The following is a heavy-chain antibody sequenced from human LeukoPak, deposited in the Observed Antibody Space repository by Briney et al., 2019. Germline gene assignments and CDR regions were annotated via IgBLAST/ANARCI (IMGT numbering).Heavy chain of an antibody. D-gene: IGHD3/OR15-3a*01. V-gene: IGHV3-15*01. Sequence: KPGGSLRLSCAASGFIFSNAWMSWVRQAPGMGLDWVGRIRSKTDGGTIDYAAPVKGRFVISRDDSRDTLYLQMNSLRIEDTAMYYCTTWTDLYDYWGQGILVTVSP. CDR1: GFIFSNAW. CDR3: TTWTDLYDY. CDR2: IRSKTDGGTI. J-gene: IGHJ4*02.